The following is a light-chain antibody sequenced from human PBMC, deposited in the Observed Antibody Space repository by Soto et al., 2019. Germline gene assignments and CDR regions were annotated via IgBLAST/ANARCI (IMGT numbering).Light chain of an antibody. CDR1: QRVSSCY. Sequence: EIVLTQSPGTLSLSPGERATLSCRASQRVSSCYLAWYQQKPGQAPRLLIYDASSRATGTPDRFSGSGSGTDFTLTISRLELEDFAVYYWQQYGSSLTFGQGTKVEIK. CDR2: DAS. V-gene: IGKV3-20*01. J-gene: IGKJ1*01. CDR3: QQYGSSLT.